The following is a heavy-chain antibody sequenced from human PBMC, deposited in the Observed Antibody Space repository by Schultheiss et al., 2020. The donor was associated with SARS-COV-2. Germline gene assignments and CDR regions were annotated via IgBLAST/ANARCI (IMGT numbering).Heavy chain of an antibody. Sequence: SETLSLTCTVSGGSISSGGYYWSWIRQHPGKGLEWIGYIYYSGSTNYSPSLKSRVTISVDTSKNQFSLKLSSVTAADTAVYYCARLRLTLRYLLHSTYYYRLDVWGQGTTVTVSS. CDR3: ARLRLTLRYLLHSTYYYRLDV. CDR2: IYYSGST. CDR1: GGSISSGGYY. J-gene: IGHJ6*02. D-gene: IGHD3-9*01. V-gene: IGHV4-61*08.